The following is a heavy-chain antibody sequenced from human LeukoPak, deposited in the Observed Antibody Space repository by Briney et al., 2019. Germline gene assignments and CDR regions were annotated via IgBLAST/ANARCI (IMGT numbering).Heavy chain of an antibody. CDR1: GFTFSSYW. CDR2: INSDGSST. J-gene: IGHJ4*02. D-gene: IGHD3-22*01. CDR3: ARDGDSSGYYVNFDY. V-gene: IGHV3-74*01. Sequence: GGSLRLSCAASGFTFSSYWMHWVRQSPGKGLVWVSRINSDGSSTSYADSVKGRVTISSDNAKNTLYLQMNSLRAEDTAVYYCARDGDSSGYYVNFDYWGQGTLVTVSS.